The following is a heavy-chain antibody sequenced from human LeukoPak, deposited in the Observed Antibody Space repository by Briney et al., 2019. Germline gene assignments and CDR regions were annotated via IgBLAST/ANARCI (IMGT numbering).Heavy chain of an antibody. CDR3: ARGHASYSYGFRY. CDR2: TNHSGST. V-gene: IGHV4-34*01. Sequence: SESLSLTCAVYGGSFSGYYWSWLRQPPGKGLEWIGETNHSGSTNYNPSLKSRVTMSVDTSKNQFSLKLSSVTAADTAVYYCARGHASYSYGFRYWGQGTLVTVSS. CDR1: GGSFSGYY. J-gene: IGHJ4*02. D-gene: IGHD5-18*01.